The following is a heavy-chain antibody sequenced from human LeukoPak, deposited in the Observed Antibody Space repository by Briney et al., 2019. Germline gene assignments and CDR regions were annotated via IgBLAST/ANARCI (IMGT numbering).Heavy chain of an antibody. Sequence: GGSLRLSCAASGLTVSSNYTSWVRQAPGKGLEWVSLIYSGDNTYYADSVKGRFTISRDNSKNTLYLQMNSLRADDTAIYYCASAPQAGSSWYGGFDYWGQGTLVTVSS. CDR1: GLTVSSNY. CDR2: IYSGDNT. D-gene: IGHD6-13*01. V-gene: IGHV3-53*01. J-gene: IGHJ4*02. CDR3: ASAPQAGSSWYGGFDY.